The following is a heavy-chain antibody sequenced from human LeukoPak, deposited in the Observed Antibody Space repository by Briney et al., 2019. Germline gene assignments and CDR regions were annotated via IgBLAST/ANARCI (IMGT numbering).Heavy chain of an antibody. Sequence: GGSLRLSCAASGFTVSSNCMSWVRQAQGKGLEWVSVIYSGGSTYYADSVKGRFTISRDNSKNTLYLQMNSLRAEDTAVYYCAREHHDAFDIWGQGTMVTVSS. J-gene: IGHJ3*02. CDR2: IYSGGST. CDR1: GFTVSSNC. V-gene: IGHV3-66*01. CDR3: AREHHDAFDI.